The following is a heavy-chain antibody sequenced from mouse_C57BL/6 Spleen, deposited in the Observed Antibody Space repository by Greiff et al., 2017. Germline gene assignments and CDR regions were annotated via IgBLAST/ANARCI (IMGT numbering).Heavy chain of an antibody. V-gene: IGHV5-17*01. CDR2: ISSGSSTI. J-gene: IGHJ2*01. Sequence: EVQLVESGGGLVKPGGSLKLSCAASGFTFSDYGMHWVRQAPEKGLEWVAYISSGSSTIYYADTVKGRFTISRDNAKNTLFLQMTSLRSEDTARYYCARRSGTNFDYWGQGTTLTVSS. CDR1: GFTFSDYG. CDR3: ARRSGTNFDY. D-gene: IGHD3-1*01.